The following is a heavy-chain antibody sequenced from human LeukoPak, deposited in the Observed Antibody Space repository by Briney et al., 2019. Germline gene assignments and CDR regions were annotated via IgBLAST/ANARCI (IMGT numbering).Heavy chain of an antibody. V-gene: IGHV4-34*01. CDR1: GGSFSGYY. D-gene: IGHD6-19*01. Sequence: SETLSLTCAVYGGSFSGYYWSWIHQPPGKGLEWIGEINHSGSTNYNPSLKSRVTISVDTSKNQFSLKLSSVTAADTAVYYCARLGRYSSGWYWLDPRGQGTLVTVSS. CDR2: INHSGST. CDR3: ARLGRYSSGWYWLDP. J-gene: IGHJ5*02.